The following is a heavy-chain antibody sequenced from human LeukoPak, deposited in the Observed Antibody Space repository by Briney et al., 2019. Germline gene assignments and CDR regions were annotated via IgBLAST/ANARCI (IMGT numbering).Heavy chain of an antibody. J-gene: IGHJ3*02. D-gene: IGHD1-20*01. CDR1: GGSFSGYY. V-gene: IGHV4-38-2*02. CDR2: IYHSGST. Sequence: SETLSLTCAVYGGSFSGYYWGWIRQPPGKGLEWIGSIYHSGSTYYNPSLKSRVTISVDTSKNQFSLKLSSVTAAGTAVYYCAREVTGTTTGAFDIWGQGTMVTVSS. CDR3: AREVTGTTTGAFDI.